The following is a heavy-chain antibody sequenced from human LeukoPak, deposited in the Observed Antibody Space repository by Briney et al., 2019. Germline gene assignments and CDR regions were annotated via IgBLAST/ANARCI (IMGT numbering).Heavy chain of an antibody. Sequence: GASVKVSCKASGYTFTSYGISWVRQAPGQGLEWMGWISAYNGNTNYAQKLQGRVTMTTDTSTSTAYMELRSLRSDDTAVYYCARSPNYGSGSLYWYFDLWGRGTLVTISS. D-gene: IGHD3-10*01. CDR2: ISAYNGNT. J-gene: IGHJ2*01. CDR3: ARSPNYGSGSLYWYFDL. V-gene: IGHV1-18*01. CDR1: GYTFTSYG.